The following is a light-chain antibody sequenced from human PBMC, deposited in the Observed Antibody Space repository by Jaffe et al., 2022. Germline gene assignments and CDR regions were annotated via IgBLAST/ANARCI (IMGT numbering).Light chain of an antibody. J-gene: IGLJ2*01. CDR3: CSYAGSYTFVV. CDR1: SSDVGGYNY. CDR2: DVS. V-gene: IGLV2-11*01. Sequence: QSALTQPRSVSGSPGQSVTISCTGTSSDVGGYNYVSWYQQHPGKAPKLIFYDVSKRPSGVPDRFSGSKSGNTASLTISGLQAEDEADYYCCSYAGSYTFVVFGGGTKLTVL.